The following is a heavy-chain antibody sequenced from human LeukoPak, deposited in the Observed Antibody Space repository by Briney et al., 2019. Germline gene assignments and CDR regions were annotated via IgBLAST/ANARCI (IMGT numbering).Heavy chain of an antibody. D-gene: IGHD6-13*01. V-gene: IGHV3-21*01. J-gene: IGHJ4*02. CDR1: GFTFSSYS. CDR2: ISSSSSYI. CDR3: ARDGAAKSLPFFDY. Sequence: GGSLRLSCAASGFTFSSYSMNWVRHAPGEGLECVSSISSSSSYIYYADSVKGRFTISRDNAKNSLYLQMNSLRAEDTAVYYCARDGAAKSLPFFDYWGQGTLVTVSS.